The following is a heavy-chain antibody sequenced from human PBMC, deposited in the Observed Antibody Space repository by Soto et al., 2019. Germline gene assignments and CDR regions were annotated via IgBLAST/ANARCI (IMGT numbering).Heavy chain of an antibody. Sequence: QVQLVQSGAEVKKPGSSVKVSCKASGDTFSNYGISWVRQAPGQGLEWMGGIIPLLGTASFAQKFQGRLTIAAEESTRTAYMELSSLRPEDTAVYYCARSSGGQNHYYHGMDVWGQGTTVTVSS. CDR1: GDTFSNYG. J-gene: IGHJ6*02. V-gene: IGHV1-69*13. CDR3: ARSSGGQNHYYHGMDV. CDR2: IIPLLGTA. D-gene: IGHD6-19*01.